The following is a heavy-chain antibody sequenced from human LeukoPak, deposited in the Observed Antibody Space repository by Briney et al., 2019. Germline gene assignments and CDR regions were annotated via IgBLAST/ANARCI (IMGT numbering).Heavy chain of an antibody. CDR2: ISGSGGST. J-gene: IGHJ5*02. Sequence: GGSLRLSCAASGFTFSSYAMSWVRQAPGKGLEWVLAISGSGGSTYYADSVKGRFTISRDNSKNTLYLQMNSLRAEDTAVYYCAMEDIVVVVAALPSRFDPWGQGTLVTVSS. CDR3: AMEDIVVVVAALPSRFDP. D-gene: IGHD2-15*01. CDR1: GFTFSSYA. V-gene: IGHV3-23*01.